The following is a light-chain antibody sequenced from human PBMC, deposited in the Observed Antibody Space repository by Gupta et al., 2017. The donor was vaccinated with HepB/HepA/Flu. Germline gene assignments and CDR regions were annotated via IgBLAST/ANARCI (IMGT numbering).Light chain of an antibody. V-gene: IGKV3-11*01. Sequence: EIVLTQSPATLSLSPGERATLSCRASQSVSSYLAWYQQKPGQAPRLLIYDASNRATGIPARFSGSGSGTDFTLTISSLEPEDFAVYYCQQRSNWPKHTFGQGTKVEIK. CDR1: QSVSSY. CDR2: DAS. CDR3: QQRSNWPKHT. J-gene: IGKJ2*01.